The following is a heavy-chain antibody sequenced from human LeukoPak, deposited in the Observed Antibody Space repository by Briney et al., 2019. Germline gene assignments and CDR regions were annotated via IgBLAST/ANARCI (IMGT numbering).Heavy chain of an antibody. CDR2: IYSGGST. D-gene: IGHD3-22*01. J-gene: IGHJ4*02. V-gene: IGHV3-66*04. Sequence: GGSLRLSCAASGFTVSSNYMSWVRQAPGKGLEWVSVIYSGGSTYYADSVKGRFTISRDNSKKTLYLQMNSLRAEDTAVYYCARHFGADSSGYYSVGYWGQGTLVTVSS. CDR3: ARHFGADSSGYYSVGY. CDR1: GFTVSSNY.